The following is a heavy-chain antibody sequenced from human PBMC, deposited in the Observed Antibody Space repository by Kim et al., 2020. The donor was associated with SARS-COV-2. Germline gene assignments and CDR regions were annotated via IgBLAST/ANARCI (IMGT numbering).Heavy chain of an antibody. V-gene: IGHV1-2*02. D-gene: IGHD6-19*01. CDR2: INPNSGGT. CDR1: GYTFTGYY. CDR3: ANGIAVAGTFDY. Sequence: ASVKVSCKASGYTFTGYYMHWVRQAPGQGLEWMGWINPNSGGTHYAQKFQGRVTMTRDTSISTAYMELSRLRSDDTAVYYCANGIAVAGTFDYWGQGTLVTVSS. J-gene: IGHJ4*02.